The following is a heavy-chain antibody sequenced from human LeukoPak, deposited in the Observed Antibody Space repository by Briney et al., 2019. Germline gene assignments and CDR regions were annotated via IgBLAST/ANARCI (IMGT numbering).Heavy chain of an antibody. Sequence: ASVKVSCKASGYTFTSYGISWVRQAPGQGLEWMGWISAYNGNTNYAQKLQGRVTMTTDTSTSTAYMELRSLRSDDTAVYYCARDIRPSPYCGGDCYLFTDWFDPWGQGTLVTVSS. CDR2: ISAYNGNT. V-gene: IGHV1-18*01. J-gene: IGHJ5*02. D-gene: IGHD2-21*01. CDR1: GYTFTSYG. CDR3: ARDIRPSPYCGGDCYLFTDWFDP.